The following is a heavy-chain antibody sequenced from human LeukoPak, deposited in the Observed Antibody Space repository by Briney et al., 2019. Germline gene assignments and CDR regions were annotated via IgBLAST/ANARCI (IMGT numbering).Heavy chain of an antibody. Sequence: GGSLRLSCAASGFTFSSYSMNWVRQAPGKGLEWVSPISSSSSYIYYADSVKGRFTISRDNAKNSLYLQMNSLRAEDTAVYYCASEYCSSTSCYDRYFDLWGRGTLVTVSS. CDR2: ISSSSSYI. D-gene: IGHD2-2*01. CDR1: GFTFSSYS. CDR3: ASEYCSSTSCYDRYFDL. J-gene: IGHJ2*01. V-gene: IGHV3-21*01.